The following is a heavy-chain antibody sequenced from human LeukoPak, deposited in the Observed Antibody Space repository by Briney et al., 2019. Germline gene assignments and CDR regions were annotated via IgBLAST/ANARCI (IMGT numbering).Heavy chain of an antibody. D-gene: IGHD4-11*01. Sequence: SQTLSLTCTVSGGSISSGSYYWSWIRQPAGKGLEWIGRIYTSGSTNYNPSLKSRVTISVDTSKNQFSLKLSSVTAADTAVYYCARELYTVDAFDIWGQGTMVTVSS. CDR3: ARELYTVDAFDI. J-gene: IGHJ3*02. CDR1: GGSISSGSYY. V-gene: IGHV4-61*02. CDR2: IYTSGST.